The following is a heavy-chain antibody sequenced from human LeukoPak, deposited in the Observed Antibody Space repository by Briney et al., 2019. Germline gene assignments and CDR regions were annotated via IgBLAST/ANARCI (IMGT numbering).Heavy chain of an antibody. D-gene: IGHD6-19*01. CDR3: ARQDGSAYYYFDY. CDR2: IYPGDSDT. J-gene: IGHJ4*02. Sequence: GDSLKIACKGSGYSFASYWIGWVRLMPGQGLEWMGIIYPGDSDTKYSPSFQGRVTISADKSINTAYLQWSSLKASDTAIYYCARQDGSAYYYFDYWGQGTLVTVSS. V-gene: IGHV5-51*01. CDR1: GYSFASYW.